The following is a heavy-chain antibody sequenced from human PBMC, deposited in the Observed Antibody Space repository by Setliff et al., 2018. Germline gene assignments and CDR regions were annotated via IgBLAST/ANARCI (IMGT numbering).Heavy chain of an antibody. Sequence: GGSLRLSCAASGVTFTSYAMTWVRQAPGKGLEWVSSISGSGASTYYADSVKGRFTISRDNSKNTLYLQMNSLRAEDTALYYCAKNPSRVYATRFDYWGQGTLVTVSS. D-gene: IGHD2-8*01. CDR2: ISGSGAST. V-gene: IGHV3-23*01. CDR3: AKNPSRVYATRFDY. CDR1: GVTFTSYA. J-gene: IGHJ4*02.